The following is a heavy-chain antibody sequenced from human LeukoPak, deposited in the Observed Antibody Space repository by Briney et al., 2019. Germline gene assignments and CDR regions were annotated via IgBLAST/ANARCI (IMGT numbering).Heavy chain of an antibody. CDR2: INHSGST. J-gene: IGHJ4*02. CDR3: ARGGIPDY. V-gene: IGHV4-34*01. CDR1: GGSFSGYY. D-gene: IGHD2-21*01. Sequence: TPSETLSLTCAVYGGSFSGYYWSWIRQPPGKGLEWIGEINHSGSTNYNPSLKSRVTISVDTSKNQFSLKLSSVTAADTAVYYCARGGIPDYWGQGILVTVSS.